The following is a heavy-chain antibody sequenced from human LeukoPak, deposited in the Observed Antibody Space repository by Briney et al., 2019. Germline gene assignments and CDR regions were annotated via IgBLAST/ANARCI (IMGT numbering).Heavy chain of an antibody. CDR2: ISYDGSNK. J-gene: IGHJ4*02. CDR3: ARAFGVPPVVGY. Sequence: GRSLRLSCAASGFTFSSYAMHWVRQAPGKGLEWVAVISYDGSNKYYADSVKGRFTISRDNSKNTLYLQMNSLRAEDTAVYYCARAFGVPPVVGYWGQGTLVTVSS. V-gene: IGHV3-30*01. D-gene: IGHD3-3*01. CDR1: GFTFSSYA.